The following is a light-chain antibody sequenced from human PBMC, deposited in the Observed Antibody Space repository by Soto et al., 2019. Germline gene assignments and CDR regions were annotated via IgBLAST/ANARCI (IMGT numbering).Light chain of an antibody. V-gene: IGLV2-8*01. CDR1: SSDVGSYNY. CDR2: EVS. Sequence: QSALTQPPSASGSPGQSVTISCTGTSSDVGSYNYVSWYQQHPGKAPKVMIYEVSKRPSGVPDRFSGSKSGNTASLTVSGLQAEDEADYYCSSYARSDVIFGGGTKLTV. J-gene: IGLJ2*01. CDR3: SSYARSDVI.